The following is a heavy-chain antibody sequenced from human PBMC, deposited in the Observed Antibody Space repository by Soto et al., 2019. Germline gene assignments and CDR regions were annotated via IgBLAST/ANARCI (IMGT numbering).Heavy chain of an antibody. CDR3: AKDWGLVSYYYYMDV. CDR2: ISGSGGST. CDR1: GFTLSSYA. Sequence: GGSLRLSCAASGFTLSSYAMSWVRQAPGKGLEWVSAISGSGGSTYYADSVKGRLTISRDNSKNTLYLQMNSLRAEDTAVYYCAKDWGLVSYYYYMDVWGKGTTVTVSS. J-gene: IGHJ6*03. D-gene: IGHD7-27*01. V-gene: IGHV3-23*01.